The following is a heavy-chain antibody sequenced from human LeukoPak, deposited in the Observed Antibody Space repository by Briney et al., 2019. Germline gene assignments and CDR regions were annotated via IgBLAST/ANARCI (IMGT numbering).Heavy chain of an antibody. V-gene: IGHV3-15*01. CDR3: TTAGRDYVWGSYRPFHY. CDR2: IKSKVDGGTT. J-gene: IGHJ4*02. Sequence: GGSLRLSCAASGFTFSSYSMNWVRQAPGKGLEWVGRIKSKVDGGTTDYGAPVEGRFTISRDDSKNMLYLEMNSLKTEDTAVYYCTTAGRDYVWGSYRPFHYWGQGTLVTISS. D-gene: IGHD3-16*02. CDR1: GFTFSSYS.